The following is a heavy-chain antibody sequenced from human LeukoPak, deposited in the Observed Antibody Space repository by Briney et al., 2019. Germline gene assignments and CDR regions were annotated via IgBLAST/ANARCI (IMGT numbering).Heavy chain of an antibody. CDR2: SDPEDGKT. D-gene: IGHD5-24*01. V-gene: IGHV1-24*01. Sequence: ASVKVSCKVTGYSLSELSMHWVRQSPNTGLEWMGGSDPEDGKTIYAQNFQGRVSMTEDRSTDTAYMELSSLRFEDTAVYYCARDNSVRDEAWWFNPWGQGTLVTVSS. CDR3: ARDNSVRDEAWWFNP. CDR1: GYSLSELS. J-gene: IGHJ5*02.